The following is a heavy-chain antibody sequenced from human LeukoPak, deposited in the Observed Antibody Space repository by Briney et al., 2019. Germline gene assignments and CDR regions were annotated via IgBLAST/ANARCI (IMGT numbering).Heavy chain of an antibody. J-gene: IGHJ4*02. CDR2: INHNSGGT. Sequence: GASENLSCNASVYTFTGNYMHWVRHAPRQGLGRMGRINHNSGGTNYAQKFQGSVTMTRDTSISTAYMELSRLRSDDTAVYYCARVGYGDYPPFDYWGQGTLVTVSS. CDR3: ARVGYGDYPPFDY. V-gene: IGHV1-2*02. D-gene: IGHD4-17*01. CDR1: VYTFTGNY.